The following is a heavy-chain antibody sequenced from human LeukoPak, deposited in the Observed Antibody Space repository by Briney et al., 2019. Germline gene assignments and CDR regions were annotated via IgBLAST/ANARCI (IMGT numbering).Heavy chain of an antibody. D-gene: IGHD3-3*02. Sequence: GGTLRLSCAASGFTFSSYAMHWVRQAPGKGLEWVAVISYDGSNKYYADSVKGRFTISRDNSKNTLYLQMNSLRAEDTAVYYCARDVSEVYYYYYYGMDVWGQGTTVTVSS. CDR1: GFTFSSYA. V-gene: IGHV3-30*04. CDR2: ISYDGSNK. J-gene: IGHJ6*02. CDR3: ARDVSEVYYYYYYGMDV.